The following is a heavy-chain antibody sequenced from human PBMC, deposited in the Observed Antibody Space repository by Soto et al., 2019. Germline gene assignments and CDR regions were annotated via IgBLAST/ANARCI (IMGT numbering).Heavy chain of an antibody. Sequence: QVQLVQSGAEVKKPGSSVKVSCKASGDTFNFYTISWVRQAPGQGLEWMGRIIPMLGMSNYAQKFQDRVTIIADKSTSTAYMQLSSLRSEDTAIYYCATSYGSGSRPFDYWGQGTLVTFSS. CDR3: ATSYGSGSRPFDY. J-gene: IGHJ4*02. CDR1: GDTFNFYT. D-gene: IGHD3-10*01. V-gene: IGHV1-69*02. CDR2: IIPMLGMS.